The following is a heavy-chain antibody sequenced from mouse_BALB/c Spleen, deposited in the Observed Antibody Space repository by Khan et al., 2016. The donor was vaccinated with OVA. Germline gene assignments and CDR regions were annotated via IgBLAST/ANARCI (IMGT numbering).Heavy chain of an antibody. CDR2: IYPGDGRT. V-gene: IGHV1S56*01. D-gene: IGHD1-1*01. J-gene: IGHJ1*01. CDR1: GFTFINYY. Sequence: VKLLESGPELVKPGASVKMSCKASGFTFINYYIHWVKQRPGQGLEWIGWIYPGDGRTKYNEKFKGKTTLTTDKSSSTTYMLLSSLTSEDSAIYFCAISYYGSFWYFDVWGAGTTVTVSS. CDR3: AISYYGSFWYFDV.